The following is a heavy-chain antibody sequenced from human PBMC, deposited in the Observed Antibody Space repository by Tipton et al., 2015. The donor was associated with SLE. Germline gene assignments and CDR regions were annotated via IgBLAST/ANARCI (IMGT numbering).Heavy chain of an antibody. CDR3: ATGNWGIGCSGFKWFDP. D-gene: IGHD7-27*01. CDR1: GGSFGSGDYY. Sequence: TLSLTCTVSGGSFGSGDYYWTWIRQPAGKGLEWIGRIYTNGNTNYNSSLQSRVTISLDTSNNQFSLHLSSVTAADTDVYYCATGNWGIGCSGFKWFDPWGKGPLVTVPS. J-gene: IGHJ5*02. V-gene: IGHV4-61*02. CDR2: IYTNGNT.